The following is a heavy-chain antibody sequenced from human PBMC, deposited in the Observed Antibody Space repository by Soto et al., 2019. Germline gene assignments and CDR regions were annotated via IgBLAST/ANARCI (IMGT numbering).Heavy chain of an antibody. D-gene: IGHD3-10*01. CDR2: ISAYNGNT. Sequence: QVQLVQSGAEVKKPGASVKVSCKASGYTFTSYGISWVRQAPGQGLEWMGWISAYNGNTNYAQKLQGRVTMTTDTPTSTPDMELRSLRSYATAVYCWARDPGTRSAYRGQGTLVTVAS. V-gene: IGHV1-18*01. J-gene: IGHJ4*02. CDR3: ARDPGTRSAY. CDR1: GYTFTSYG.